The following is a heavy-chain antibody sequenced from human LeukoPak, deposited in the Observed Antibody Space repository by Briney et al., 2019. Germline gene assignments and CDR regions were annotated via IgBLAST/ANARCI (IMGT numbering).Heavy chain of an antibody. Sequence: PGGSLRLSCAASGFTFSSYWMSWVRQAPGKGLEWVANIKQDGSEKYYVDSVKGRFTISRDNAKNSLYLQMNSLRAEDTALYYCAKDLAADSSGYDYWGQGTLVTVSS. J-gene: IGHJ4*02. CDR3: AKDLAADSSGYDY. CDR2: IKQDGSEK. D-gene: IGHD3-22*01. CDR1: GFTFSSYW. V-gene: IGHV3-7*03.